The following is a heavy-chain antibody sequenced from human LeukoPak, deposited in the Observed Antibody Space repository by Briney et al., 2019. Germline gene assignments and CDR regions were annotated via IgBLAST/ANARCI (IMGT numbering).Heavy chain of an antibody. CDR2: IIPIFGTA. Sequence: ASVKVSCKASGGTFSSYAISWVRQAPGQGLEWMGGIIPIFGTANYAQKFQGRVTITADKSTSTAYMELSSLRSEDTAVYYCARGYCSSTSCRVERYWGQGTLVTVSS. CDR3: ARGYCSSTSCRVERY. CDR1: GGTFSSYA. V-gene: IGHV1-69*06. D-gene: IGHD2-2*01. J-gene: IGHJ4*02.